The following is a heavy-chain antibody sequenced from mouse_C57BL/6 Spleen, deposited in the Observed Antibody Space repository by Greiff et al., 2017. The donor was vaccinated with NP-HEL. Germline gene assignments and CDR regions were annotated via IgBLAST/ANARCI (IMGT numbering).Heavy chain of an antibody. Sequence: QVHVKQPGAELVKPGASVKLSCKASGYTFTSYWMHWVKQRPGQGLEWIGMIHPNSGSTNYNEKFKSKATLTVDKSSSTAYMQLSSLTSEDSAVYYCARFYSNYVGAWFAYWGQGTLVTVSA. CDR2: IHPNSGST. D-gene: IGHD2-5*01. CDR3: ARFYSNYVGAWFAY. V-gene: IGHV1-64*01. CDR1: GYTFTSYW. J-gene: IGHJ3*01.